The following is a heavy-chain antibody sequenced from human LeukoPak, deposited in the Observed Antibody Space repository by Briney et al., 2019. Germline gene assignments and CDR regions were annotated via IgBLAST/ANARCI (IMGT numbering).Heavy chain of an antibody. Sequence: SETLSLTCTVSGGSISSGGYYWSWIRQHPGKGLEWIGYIYYSGSTYYNPSLKSRVTISVDTSKNQFSLKLSSVTAADTAVYYCARSPYNYYDSSGYYDYWGQGTLVTVSS. D-gene: IGHD3-22*01. V-gene: IGHV4-31*03. CDR2: IYYSGST. CDR3: ARSPYNYYDSSGYYDY. J-gene: IGHJ4*02. CDR1: GGSISSGGYY.